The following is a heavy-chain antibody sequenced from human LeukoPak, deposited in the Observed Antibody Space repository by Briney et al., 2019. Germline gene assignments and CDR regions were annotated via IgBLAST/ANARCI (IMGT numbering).Heavy chain of an antibody. D-gene: IGHD5-12*01. CDR2: INAGNGNT. Sequence: ASVKVSCKASGYTFTSYAMHWVRQAPGQRLEWMGWINAGNGNTKYSQKFQGRVTITRDTSASTAYMELSSLRSEDTAVYSCARGVAANRYYFDYWGQGTLVTVSS. V-gene: IGHV1-3*01. CDR3: ARGVAANRYYFDY. J-gene: IGHJ4*02. CDR1: GYTFTSYA.